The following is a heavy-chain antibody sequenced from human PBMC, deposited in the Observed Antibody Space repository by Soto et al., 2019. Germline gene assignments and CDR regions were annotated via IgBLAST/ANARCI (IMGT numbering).Heavy chain of an antibody. V-gene: IGHV3-11*01. CDR2: ISSSGSTI. CDR1: GFTFSDYY. D-gene: IGHD3-9*01. J-gene: IGHJ6*03. Sequence: GGSLRLSCAASGFTFSDYYMSWIRQAPGKGLEWVSYISSSGSTIYYADSVKGRFTISRDNAKNSLYLQMNSLRAEDTAVYYCARDKHHFDWLWAMDVWGKGTTVTVSS. CDR3: ARDKHHFDWLWAMDV.